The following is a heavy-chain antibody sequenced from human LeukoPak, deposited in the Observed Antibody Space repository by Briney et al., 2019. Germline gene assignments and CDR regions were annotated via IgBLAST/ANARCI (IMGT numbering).Heavy chain of an antibody. V-gene: IGHV4-61*02. CDR3: ARGGGATRIDY. D-gene: IGHD5-12*01. CDR1: GDSIRSGTYY. Sequence: SETLSLTCSVSGDSIRSGTYYWSWIRQPAGKGLEWIGRIYTSGSTSYNPSLKSRVTISVDTSKNQFSLKLTSVTAADTAVYYSARGGGATRIDYWGQGTLVTVSS. J-gene: IGHJ4*02. CDR2: IYTSGST.